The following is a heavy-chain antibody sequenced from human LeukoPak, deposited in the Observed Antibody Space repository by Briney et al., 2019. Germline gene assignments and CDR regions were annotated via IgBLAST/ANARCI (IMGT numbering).Heavy chain of an antibody. CDR2: IYYSGST. J-gene: IGHJ4*02. D-gene: IGHD3-3*01. V-gene: IGHV4-39*07. CDR3: ARGQTSFRAYYDFWSGYYTCCYFDY. Sequence: KPSETLSLTCTVSGGSTSSSSYYWGWIRQPPGKGLEWIGSIYYSGSTNYNPSLKSRVTISVDTSKNQFSLKLSSVTAADTAVYYCARGQTSFRAYYDFWSGYYTCCYFDYWGQGTLVTVSS. CDR1: GGSTSSSSYY.